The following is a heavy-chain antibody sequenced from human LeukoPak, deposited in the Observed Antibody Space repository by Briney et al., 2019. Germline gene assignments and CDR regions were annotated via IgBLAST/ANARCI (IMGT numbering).Heavy chain of an antibody. V-gene: IGHV3-53*01. J-gene: IGHJ3*01. Sequence: GGSLRLSCVVSVFTVSINYMSWVRQAPGKGLEWVSFVDPDGVTSYADSVKGRFTISRDNSKNILYLQLTTLRAEDTAIYYCTKGTFDHWGQGTLVTVSS. CDR2: VDPDGVT. CDR1: VFTVSINY. CDR3: TKGTFDH.